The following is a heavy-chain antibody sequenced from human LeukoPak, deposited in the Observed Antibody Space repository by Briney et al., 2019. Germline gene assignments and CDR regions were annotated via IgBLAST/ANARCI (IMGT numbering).Heavy chain of an antibody. CDR2: TRNKANSYTT. V-gene: IGHV3-72*01. CDR1: GFTFSDHY. CDR3: ARVGASDYGSGSYYRDPYYFDY. J-gene: IGHJ4*02. Sequence: GGSLRLSCAASGFTFSDHYMDWVRQAPGKGREGVGRTRNKANSYTTEYAASVKGRFTISRDDSKNSLYLQMNSLKTEDTAVHYCARVGASDYGSGSYYRDPYYFDYWGQGTLVTVSS. D-gene: IGHD3-10*01.